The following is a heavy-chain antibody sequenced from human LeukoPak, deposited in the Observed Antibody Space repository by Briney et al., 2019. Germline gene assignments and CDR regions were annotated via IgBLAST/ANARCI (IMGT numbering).Heavy chain of an antibody. CDR2: IYTHNGDT. CDR3: ARDGYRLSGYFYYMDV. Sequence: ASVKVSCKASGYTFASSGITWVRQAPGQGLEWMGWIYTHNGDTNYAQKLQGRVTMTTDTSTSTAYMELRSLRSDDTAVYYCARDGYRLSGYFYYMDVWGKGTTVTVSS. CDR1: GYTFASSG. J-gene: IGHJ6*03. D-gene: IGHD2-2*03. V-gene: IGHV1-18*01.